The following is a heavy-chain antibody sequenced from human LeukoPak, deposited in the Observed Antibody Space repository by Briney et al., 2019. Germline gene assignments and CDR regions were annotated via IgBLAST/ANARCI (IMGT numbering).Heavy chain of an antibody. CDR1: GYSISSGYY. CDR3: ARDVPVVVPAAMPMDV. Sequence: SETLSLTCTVSGYSISSGYYWGWIRQPPGKGLEWIGSIYHSGSTYYNPSLKSRVTISVDTSKNQFSLKLSSVTAADAAVYYCARDVPVVVPAAMPMDVWGKGTTVTVSS. D-gene: IGHD2-2*01. J-gene: IGHJ6*04. V-gene: IGHV4-38-2*02. CDR2: IYHSGST.